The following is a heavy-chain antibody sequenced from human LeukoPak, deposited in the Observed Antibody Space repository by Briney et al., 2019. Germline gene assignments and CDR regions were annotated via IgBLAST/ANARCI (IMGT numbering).Heavy chain of an antibody. J-gene: IGHJ4*02. CDR1: GYTFANYG. V-gene: IGHV1-18*01. CDR3: ARDQDSYSGIYHGGWY. CDR2: ISAYNGNT. D-gene: IGHD1-26*01. Sequence: GASVKVSCKASGYTFANYGIIWVRQAPGQGLEWMGWISAYNGNTSYAPQFQGRVTMTTDTSTSTAYMELRSLISDDTAVYYCARDQDSYSGIYHGGWYWGQGTLVTVSS.